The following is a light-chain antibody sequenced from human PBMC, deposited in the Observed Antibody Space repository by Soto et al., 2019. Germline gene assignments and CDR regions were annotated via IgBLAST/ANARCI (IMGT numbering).Light chain of an antibody. CDR1: SSDIGGNP. CDR2: SNN. Sequence: QTVVAQPPSASGTPGQRVTISCSGSSSDIGGNPVNWYQQLPGTAPKLLIYSNNQRPSGVPDRVSGSKSGTSASLAISGLQSEDEADYYCATWDGSLNGVVFGGGTKVTVL. V-gene: IGLV1-44*01. CDR3: ATWDGSLNGVV. J-gene: IGLJ2*01.